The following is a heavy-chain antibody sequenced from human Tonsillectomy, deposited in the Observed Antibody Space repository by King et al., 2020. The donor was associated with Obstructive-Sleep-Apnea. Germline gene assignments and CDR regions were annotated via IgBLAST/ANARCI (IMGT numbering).Heavy chain of an antibody. CDR3: ARGRAVAGTLSFGY. D-gene: IGHD6-19*01. J-gene: IGHJ4*02. CDR2: IYISGNT. CDR1: GGSISSYY. Sequence: QLQESGPGLVKPSETLSLTCTVSGGSISSYYWNLIRQPAGKGLEWIGRIYISGNTNYNPSLKSRLTMSVDTSKNQFSLKLSSVTAADTAVYYCARGRAVAGTLSFGYWGQGTLVTVSS. V-gene: IGHV4-4*07.